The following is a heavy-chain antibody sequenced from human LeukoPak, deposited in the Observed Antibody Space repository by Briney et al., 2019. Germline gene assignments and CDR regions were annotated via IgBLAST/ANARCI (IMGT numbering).Heavy chain of an antibody. J-gene: IGHJ4*02. D-gene: IGHD2-15*01. CDR2: VNPNSGHT. CDR3: ARGAPGSYCSGGSCLYFDY. CDR1: GYTFTSYD. V-gene: IGHV1-8*01. Sequence: ASVKVPCKASGYTFTSYDVNWARQATGQGLEWMGWVNPNSGHTGYAQKFQGRVTMTTNTSISTAYMELSSLRSEDTAVYYCARGAPGSYCSGGSCLYFDYWGQGTLVSVSS.